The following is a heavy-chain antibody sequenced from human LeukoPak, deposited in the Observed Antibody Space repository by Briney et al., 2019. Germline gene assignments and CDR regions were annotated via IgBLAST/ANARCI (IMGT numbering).Heavy chain of an antibody. Sequence: GGSLRLSCAASGFTFDSYALSWVRQAPGKGLEWVSRVYVDGRTTNYADSVKGRFTISRDNAKNTVYLEMNSLSVEDTATYYCIRDFRSADLWGQGTLVTVTS. CDR3: IRDFRSADL. V-gene: IGHV3-74*01. J-gene: IGHJ5*02. CDR1: GFTFDSYA. CDR2: VYVDGRTT.